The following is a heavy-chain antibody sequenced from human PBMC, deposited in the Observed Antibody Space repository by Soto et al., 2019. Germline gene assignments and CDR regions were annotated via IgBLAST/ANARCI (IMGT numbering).Heavy chain of an antibody. CDR2: IYYSGST. D-gene: IGHD5-12*01. CDR1: GGCISSRGYY. J-gene: IGHJ4*02. Sequence: SETLSLTCTVSGGCISSRGYYWGWIRQPPGKGLEWIGSIYYSGSTYYNPSLKSRVTISVDTSKNQFSLKPSSVTAADTAVYYCARLDIVATSPEWYYFDYWGQGTLVTVSS. CDR3: ARLDIVATSPEWYYFDY. V-gene: IGHV4-39*01.